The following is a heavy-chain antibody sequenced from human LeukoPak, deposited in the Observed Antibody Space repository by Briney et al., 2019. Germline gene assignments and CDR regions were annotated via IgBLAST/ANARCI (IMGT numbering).Heavy chain of an antibody. Sequence: PGGSLRLSCAASGFTFSSYAMSWVRQAPGKGLEWVSAISSSGGSTYYADSVKGRFTISRDNSKNTLYLQMNSLRAEDTAVYYCAKKADLYYYDSSGYLGYYFDYWGQGTLVIVSS. CDR1: GFTFSSYA. J-gene: IGHJ4*02. D-gene: IGHD3-22*01. V-gene: IGHV3-23*01. CDR3: AKKADLYYYDSSGYLGYYFDY. CDR2: ISSSGGST.